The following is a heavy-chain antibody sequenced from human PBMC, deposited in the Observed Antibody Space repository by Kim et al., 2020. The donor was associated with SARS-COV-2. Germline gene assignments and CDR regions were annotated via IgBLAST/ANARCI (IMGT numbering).Heavy chain of an antibody. J-gene: IGHJ6*02. Sequence: SETLSLTCAVYGGSFSGYYWSWIRQPPGKGLEWIGEINHRGSTNYNPSLKSRVTISVDTSKNQFSLKLSSVTAADTAVYYCARGRYSSGVYSPPYYYGMDVSGPGAPVTVSS. CDR2: INHRGST. CDR3: ARGRYSSGVYSPPYYYGMDV. D-gene: IGHD6-19*01. V-gene: IGHV4-34*01. CDR1: GGSFSGYY.